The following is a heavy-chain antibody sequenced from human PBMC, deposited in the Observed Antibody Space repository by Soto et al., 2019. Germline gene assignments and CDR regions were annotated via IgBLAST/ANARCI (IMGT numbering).Heavy chain of an antibody. CDR1: GGSISSYY. D-gene: IGHD3-10*01. CDR2: IYYSGST. V-gene: IGHV4-59*01. J-gene: IGHJ4*02. Sequence: QVQLQESGPGLVKPSETLSLTCTVSGGSISSYYWSWIRQPPGKGLEWIGYIYYSGSTNYNPSLTSRATLSVDTPKNQFSLKLSSATAADTAVYYCARITMVRGVPYWGQGTLVTVSS. CDR3: ARITMVRGVPY.